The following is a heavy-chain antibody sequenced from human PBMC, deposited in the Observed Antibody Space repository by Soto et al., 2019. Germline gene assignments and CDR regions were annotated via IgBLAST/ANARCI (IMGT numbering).Heavy chain of an antibody. CDR3: AKDTSQKAATDAFDI. D-gene: IGHD2-15*01. J-gene: IGHJ3*02. CDR1: GFTFDGYT. V-gene: IGHV3-43*01. CDR2: ISWDGGST. Sequence: LRLSCAASGFTFDGYTMHWVRQAPGKGLEWVSLISWDGGSTYYADSVKGRFTISRDNSKNSLYLQMNSLRTEDTALYYCAKDTSQKAATDAFDIWGQGTMVTVSS.